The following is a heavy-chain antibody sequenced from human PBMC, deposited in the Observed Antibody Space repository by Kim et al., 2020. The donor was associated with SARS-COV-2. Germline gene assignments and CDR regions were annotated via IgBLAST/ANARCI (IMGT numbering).Heavy chain of an antibody. Sequence: GGSLRLSCAASGFTFSSYSMNWVRQAPGKGLEWVSSISSSSSYIYYADSVKGRFTISRDNAKNSLYLQMNSLRAEDTAVYYCARASGGSYYYAETNWFDPWGQGTLVTVSS. CDR1: GFTFSSYS. CDR3: ARASGGSYYYAETNWFDP. J-gene: IGHJ5*02. V-gene: IGHV3-21*01. CDR2: ISSSSSYI. D-gene: IGHD1-26*01.